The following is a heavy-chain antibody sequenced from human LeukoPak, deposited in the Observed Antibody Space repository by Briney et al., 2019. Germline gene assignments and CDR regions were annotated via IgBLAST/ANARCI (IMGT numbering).Heavy chain of an antibody. J-gene: IGHJ4*02. CDR1: GFTFSSYW. Sequence: GGSLRLSCAASGFTFSSYWMHWVRQAPGKGLVWVSRINSDGSSTSYADSVKGRFTISKDNAKNSLFLQMNSLRAEDTAVYYCARDLSRSFSMIRGLIQHREFDFWGRGTLVTVSS. CDR3: ARDLSRSFSMIRGLIQHREFDF. CDR2: INSDGSST. V-gene: IGHV3-74*01. D-gene: IGHD3-10*01.